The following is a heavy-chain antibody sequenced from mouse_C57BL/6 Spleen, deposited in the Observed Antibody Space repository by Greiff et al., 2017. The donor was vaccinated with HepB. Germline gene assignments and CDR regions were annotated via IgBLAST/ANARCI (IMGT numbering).Heavy chain of an antibody. CDR3: ARAGYYYGSSYYYAMDY. J-gene: IGHJ4*01. CDR2: IYPGGGYT. Sequence: VQLQQSGAELVRPGTSVKMSCKASGYTFTNYWIGWAKQRPGHGLEWIGDIYPGGGYTNYNEKFKGKATLTADKSSSTAYMQFSSLTSEDSAIYYCARAGYYYGSSYYYAMDYWGQGTSVTVSS. D-gene: IGHD1-1*01. CDR1: GYTFTNYW. V-gene: IGHV1-63*01.